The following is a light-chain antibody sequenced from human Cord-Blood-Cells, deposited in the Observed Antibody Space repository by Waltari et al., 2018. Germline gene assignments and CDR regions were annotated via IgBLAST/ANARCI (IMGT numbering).Light chain of an antibody. Sequence: QSALTQPASGSGSPGQSITISCTGTSSDVGSYNLVSWYPQHPGKAPKLMIYEVSKRPSGVSNRFSGSKSGNTASLTISGLQAEDEADYYCCSYAGSSAYVFGTGTKVTVL. V-gene: IGLV2-23*02. CDR2: EVS. J-gene: IGLJ1*01. CDR3: CSYAGSSAYV. CDR1: SSDVGSYNL.